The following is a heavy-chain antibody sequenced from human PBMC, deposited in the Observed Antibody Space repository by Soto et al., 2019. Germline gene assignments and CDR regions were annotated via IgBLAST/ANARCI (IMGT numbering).Heavy chain of an antibody. CDR3: ARGGWKLFDY. CDR1: GGSISSSSYY. J-gene: IGHJ4*02. D-gene: IGHD6-19*01. V-gene: IGHV4-61*01. CDR2: FYYSGST. Sequence: PSETLSLTCTVSGGSISSSSYYWSWIRQPPGKGLEWIGYFYYSGSTNYNPSLKSRVTISVGTSKNQFSLKLSSVTAADTAVYYCARGGWKLFDYWGQGTLVTVSS.